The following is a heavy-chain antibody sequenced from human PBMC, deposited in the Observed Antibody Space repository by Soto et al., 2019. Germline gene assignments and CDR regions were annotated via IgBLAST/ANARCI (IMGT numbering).Heavy chain of an antibody. V-gene: IGHV3-23*01. Sequence: QLLQSGGGFVQPGGSLGLSCAASGFDSTEYALSWVRQAPGKGLEWVSGISGTGATSYYADSVKGRFSISRDKSKNTVSLLMNSLRADDTAVYVCVSDTLTPWRYYGLEIWGQGTTVTVS. J-gene: IGHJ6*02. D-gene: IGHD5-18*01. CDR1: GFDSTEYA. CDR3: VSDTLTPWRYYGLEI. CDR2: ISGTGATS.